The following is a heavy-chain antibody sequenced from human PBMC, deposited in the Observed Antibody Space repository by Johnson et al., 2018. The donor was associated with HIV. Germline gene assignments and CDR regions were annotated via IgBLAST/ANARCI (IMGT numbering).Heavy chain of an antibody. CDR1: GFTFSNYI. J-gene: IGHJ3*02. V-gene: IGHV3-30*14. Sequence: ASGFTFSNYIIHWVRRAQGKGLEWVAVISFDGSTIYYANSVEGSFTISRDNSRDTLYLQMNSLRAEDTAVYYCARDAIRFGGVEFGESVGDAFDIWGQGTVVTVSS. CDR3: ARDAIRFGGVEFGESVGDAFDI. D-gene: IGHD3-16*01. CDR2: ISFDGSTI.